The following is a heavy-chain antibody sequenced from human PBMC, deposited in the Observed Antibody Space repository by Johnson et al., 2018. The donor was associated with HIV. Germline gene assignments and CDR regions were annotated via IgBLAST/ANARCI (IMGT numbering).Heavy chain of an antibody. D-gene: IGHD2-8*02. CDR3: ARDLVGSPRAFDI. J-gene: IGHJ3*02. CDR2: ISWNGGST. V-gene: IGHV3-20*04. Sequence: VQLVESGGGVVQPGRSLRLSCAASGFTFDDYALSWVRQLPGKGLEWVSGISWNGGSTASADSVKGRFTLSRDNAKNSLYLQMHSLRVEDTASYYCARDLVGSPRAFDIWGQGTMVTISS. CDR1: GFTFDDYA.